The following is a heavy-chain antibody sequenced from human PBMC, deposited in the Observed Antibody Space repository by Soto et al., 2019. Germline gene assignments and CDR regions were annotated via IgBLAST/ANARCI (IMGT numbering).Heavy chain of an antibody. D-gene: IGHD3-22*01. CDR2: INHSGGT. CDR3: ARGSVDTVDSRGFYEY. J-gene: IGHJ4*02. CDR1: GGSFSAYY. Sequence: SETLSLTCAVYGGSFSAYYWRWSRQPPGKGLEWIGEINHSGGTSYHPSLKCRVTISVDTSKSQFSLKLTSVTAADRAVYYCARGSVDTVDSRGFYEYWGQGTPVTVSS. V-gene: IGHV4-34*01.